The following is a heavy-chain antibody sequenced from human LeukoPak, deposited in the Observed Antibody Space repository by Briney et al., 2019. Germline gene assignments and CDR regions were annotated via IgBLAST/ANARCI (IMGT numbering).Heavy chain of an antibody. Sequence: ASVKLSCKASGYKFISHYLQWMRQAPGLGPEWMGWMHGGNGNTRYAEKFEGRVTMTRDTSTGTAYMDLSTLTSDDTAVYYCAREGSYCVGGDCYSFDFWGQGTLVTVSS. V-gene: IGHV1-2*02. CDR3: AREGSYCVGGDCYSFDF. D-gene: IGHD2-21*02. J-gene: IGHJ4*02. CDR2: MHGGNGNT. CDR1: GYKFISHY.